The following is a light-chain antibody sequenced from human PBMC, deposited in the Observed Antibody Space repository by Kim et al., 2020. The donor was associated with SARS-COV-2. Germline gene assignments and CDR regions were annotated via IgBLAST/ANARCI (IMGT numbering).Light chain of an antibody. CDR2: GNT. V-gene: IGLV1-40*01. J-gene: IGLJ1*01. CDR1: SSNVGAGYD. CDR3: QSYDPSLSAPYV. Sequence: QSVLTQPPSVSGAPGQRITISCTGSSSNVGAGYDVHWYQQLPGEAPKLLISGNTHRPSGIPDRFSASKSGSSASLAICGLQVEDEADYFCQSYDPSLSAPYVFGTGTKVTVL.